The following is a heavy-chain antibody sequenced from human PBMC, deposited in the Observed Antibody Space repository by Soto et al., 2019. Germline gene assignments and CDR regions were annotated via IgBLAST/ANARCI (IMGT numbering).Heavy chain of an antibody. Sequence: LRLSCAASGFTFSSYGMHWVRQAPGKGLEWVAVISYDGSNKYYADSVKGRFTISRDNSKNTLYLQMNSLRAEDTAVYYCAKDYYGSGSYYNGIDYWGQGTLVTVSS. CDR2: ISYDGSNK. CDR1: GFTFSSYG. J-gene: IGHJ4*02. D-gene: IGHD3-10*01. V-gene: IGHV3-30*18. CDR3: AKDYYGSGSYYNGIDY.